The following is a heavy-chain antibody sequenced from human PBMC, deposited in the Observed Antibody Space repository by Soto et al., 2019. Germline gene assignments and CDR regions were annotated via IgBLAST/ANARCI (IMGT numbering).Heavy chain of an antibody. J-gene: IGHJ4*02. CDR1: GFIFSNYW. CDR3: VRDSHCDY. CDR2: IDHDGPT. V-gene: IGHV3-74*01. Sequence: EVQLVESGGGLVQPGGSLRLSCAGSGFIFSNYWMHWVRQAPGKGLEWVSRIDHDGPTDYADSVRGRLTISRDNAESTLYLQTHSLSPEDTAVYYCVRDSHCDYWGQGTLVTVSS.